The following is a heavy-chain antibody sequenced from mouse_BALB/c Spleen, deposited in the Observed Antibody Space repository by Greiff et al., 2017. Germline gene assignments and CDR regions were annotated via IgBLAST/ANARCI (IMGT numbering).Heavy chain of an antibody. CDR2: ISTYYGDA. Sequence: QVHVKQSGAELVRPGVSVKISCKGSGYTFTDYAMHWVKQSHAKSLEWIGVISTYYGDASYNQKFKGKATMTVDKSSSTAYMELARLTSEDSAIYYCAREGGIPYYAMDYWGQGTSVTVSS. V-gene: IGHV1S137*01. CDR1: GYTFTDYA. J-gene: IGHJ4*01. CDR3: AREGGIPYYAMDY.